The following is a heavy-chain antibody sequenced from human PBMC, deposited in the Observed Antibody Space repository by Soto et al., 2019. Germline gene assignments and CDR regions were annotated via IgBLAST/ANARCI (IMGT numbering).Heavy chain of an antibody. J-gene: IGHJ4*02. CDR3: ARDPYGDYVWDY. V-gene: IGHV3-23*01. Sequence: EVHLLESGGDLVQPGGSLRLSCAASGFTFSSYDMSWVRQAPGKGLEWVSAISGSGGRTDYADSVKGRFSISRDNSKNTLLLQINSLRVEDTAVYYCARDPYGDYVWDYWGQGTLVTVSS. D-gene: IGHD4-17*01. CDR2: ISGSGGRT. CDR1: GFTFSSYD.